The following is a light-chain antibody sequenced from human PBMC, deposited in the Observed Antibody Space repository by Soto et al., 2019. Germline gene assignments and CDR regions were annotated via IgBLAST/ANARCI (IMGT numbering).Light chain of an antibody. V-gene: IGKV1-33*01. CDR2: DSF. J-gene: IGKJ2*01. CDR1: QDINTY. Sequence: DIQMTQSPSSLSASVGDRVTISCQASQDINTYLNWYQQKPGKAPNLLIYDSFNLETGVPSRFSGSGSGTDFTLTISSLQPDDIGTFYCQQYQNLPYTFRQGTKLEIK. CDR3: QQYQNLPYT.